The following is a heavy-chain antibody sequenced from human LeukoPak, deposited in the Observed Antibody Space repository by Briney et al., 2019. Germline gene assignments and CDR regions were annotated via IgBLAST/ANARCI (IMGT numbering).Heavy chain of an antibody. CDR3: ARTSRAYYYDSSGYYSYEYFQH. D-gene: IGHD3-22*01. CDR2: INHSGST. Sequence: SETLSLTCAVYGGSFSGYYWSWIRQPPGKGLEWIGEINHSGSTNYNPSLKSRVTISVDTSKNQFSLKLSSVTAADTAVYYCARTSRAYYYDSSGYYSYEYFQHWGQGTLATVSS. J-gene: IGHJ1*01. CDR1: GGSFSGYY. V-gene: IGHV4-34*01.